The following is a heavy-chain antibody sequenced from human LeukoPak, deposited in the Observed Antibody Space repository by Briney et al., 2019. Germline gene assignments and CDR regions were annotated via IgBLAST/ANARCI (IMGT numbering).Heavy chain of an antibody. CDR2: INWNGGST. CDR1: GFTFDDYG. D-gene: IGHD3-10*01. J-gene: IGHJ4*02. V-gene: IGHV3-20*04. CDR3: ARAESRLWFGELGH. Sequence: PGGSLRLSCAASGFTFDDYGVSWVRQAPGKGLEWVSGINWNGGSTGYADSVKGRFTISRDNAKNSLYLQMNSLRAEDTALYYCARAESRLWFGELGHWGQGTLVTVSS.